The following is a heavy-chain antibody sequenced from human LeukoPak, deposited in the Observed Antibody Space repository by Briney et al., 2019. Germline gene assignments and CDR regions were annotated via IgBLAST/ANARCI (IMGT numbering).Heavy chain of an antibody. Sequence: GASLKLSCAASGFNISSHWMSWVRQAPGELLEWVDNIGQDGTEKNYVDSVKGRFTISRDNAKNSLYMQMRSLRAEDTAVYHCARGYCSGTSCFGAFDMWGQGTMVPVSS. CDR3: ARGYCSGTSCFGAFDM. J-gene: IGHJ3*02. CDR1: GFNISSHW. D-gene: IGHD2-2*01. V-gene: IGHV3-7*01. CDR2: IGQDGTEK.